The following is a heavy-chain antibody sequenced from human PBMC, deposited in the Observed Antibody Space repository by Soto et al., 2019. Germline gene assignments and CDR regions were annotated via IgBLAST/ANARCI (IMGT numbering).Heavy chain of an antibody. V-gene: IGHV4-61*01. J-gene: IGHJ6*02. D-gene: IGHD2-2*01. CDR2: LYYSGCT. CDR1: GSPVSDRSYY. Sequence: LTCTISGSPVSDRSYYWTSSWQRQGKGLECIGYLYYSGCTDYNPSLKSRVTSSLDTSNNQFSLRLSSVKAADTPVYYFARTLCSTTSCQADGMGVWGQGTTVTVSS. CDR3: ARTLCSTTSCQADGMGV.